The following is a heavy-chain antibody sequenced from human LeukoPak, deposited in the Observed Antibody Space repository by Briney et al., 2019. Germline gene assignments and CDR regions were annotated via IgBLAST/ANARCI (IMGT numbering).Heavy chain of an antibody. J-gene: IGHJ4*02. V-gene: IGHV1-24*01. CDR3: VAELRFLEWLGNY. CDR1: GYTFTGYY. D-gene: IGHD3-3*01. Sequence: ASVKVSCKASGYTFTGYYMHWVRQAPGKGLEWMGGFDPEDGETIYAQKFQGRVTMTEDTSTDTAYMELSSLRSEDTAVYYCVAELRFLEWLGNYWGQGTLVTVSS. CDR2: FDPEDGET.